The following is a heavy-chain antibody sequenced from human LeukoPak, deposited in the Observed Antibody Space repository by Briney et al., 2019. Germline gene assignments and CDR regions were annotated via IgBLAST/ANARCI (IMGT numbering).Heavy chain of an antibody. J-gene: IGHJ4*02. V-gene: IGHV3-23*01. D-gene: IGHD2-21*02. CDR3: AKGDRHIVVVTAVPTYYFDY. CDR1: GFTFSSYE. Sequence: GGSLRLSCAASGFTFSSYEMNWVRQAPGKGLEWVSAIGGSGGSTYYADSVKGRFTISRDNSKNTLYLQMNSLRAEDTAVYYCAKGDRHIVVVTAVPTYYFDYWGQGTLVTVSS. CDR2: IGGSGGST.